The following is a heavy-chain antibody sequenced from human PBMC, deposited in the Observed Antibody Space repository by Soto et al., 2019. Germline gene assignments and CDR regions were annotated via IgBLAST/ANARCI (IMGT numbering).Heavy chain of an antibody. CDR3: ARGYGSGSNVLDY. CDR1: GGSISNYY. CDR2: IYYSGST. V-gene: IGHV4-59*01. D-gene: IGHD3-10*01. J-gene: IGHJ4*02. Sequence: QVQLQESGPGLVKPSETLSLTCTVSGGSISNYYWGWIRQPPGKGLEWIGYIYYSGSTNYTPSLKSRPTISLDTSKKQFSLKLSSVTAADTAVYYCARGYGSGSNVLDYWGQGTLVTVPS.